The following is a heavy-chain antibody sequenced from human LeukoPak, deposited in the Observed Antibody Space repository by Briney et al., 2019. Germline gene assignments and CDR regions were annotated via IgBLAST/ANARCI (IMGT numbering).Heavy chain of an antibody. Sequence: SETLSLTCTVSGGSFSSSSYYWGWIRQPPGKGLEWIGSIYYSGSTYYNPSLKSRVTISVDTSKNQFSLKLSSVTAADTAVYYCARVFRDYDSRNYYYYYYMDVWGKGTTVTVSS. J-gene: IGHJ6*03. CDR1: GGSFSSSSYY. D-gene: IGHD3-22*01. V-gene: IGHV4-39*07. CDR3: ARVFRDYDSRNYYYYYYMDV. CDR2: IYYSGST.